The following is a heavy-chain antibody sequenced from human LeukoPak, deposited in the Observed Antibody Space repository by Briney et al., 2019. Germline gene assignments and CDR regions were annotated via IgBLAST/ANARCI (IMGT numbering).Heavy chain of an antibody. Sequence: GGSLRPSCAASGFTFNNFAMSWVRQAPGKGLEWVSAIGDNGGDTKYAASVKGRFTIYRDNSRNTLYLQMNSLRVEDTAIYFCGRDWKLDYWGQGTLVTVSS. CDR3: GRDWKLDY. J-gene: IGHJ4*02. CDR1: GFTFNNFA. D-gene: IGHD1-1*01. CDR2: IGDNGGDT. V-gene: IGHV3-23*01.